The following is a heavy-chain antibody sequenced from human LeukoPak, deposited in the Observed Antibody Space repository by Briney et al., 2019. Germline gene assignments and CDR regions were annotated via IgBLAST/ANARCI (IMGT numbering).Heavy chain of an antibody. V-gene: IGHV3-43*01. CDR1: GFTFDDYS. CDR3: LAPTVTTAWAS. CDR2: ISSDGGST. J-gene: IGHJ4*02. Sequence: GGSLRLSCAASGFTFDDYSMHWVRQAPGKGLEWVSLISSDGGSTYYADSVKGRFTISRDNSKNTLYLQMNSLRAEDTAVYYCLAPTVTTAWASWGQGTLVIVSS. D-gene: IGHD4-17*01.